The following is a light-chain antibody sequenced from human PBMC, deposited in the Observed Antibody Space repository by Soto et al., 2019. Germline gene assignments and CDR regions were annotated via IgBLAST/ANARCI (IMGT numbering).Light chain of an antibody. CDR3: QQYHDRWT. V-gene: IGKV3-15*01. Sequence: EIVMTQSPATLSVSPGERAILSCRASQSVSINLAWYQQKPGQAPRLFIYGASTRATGVPARFSGSGSGTEFTLAISSLQSEDFAVYFCQQYHDRWTFGQGTKVDVK. CDR1: QSVSIN. CDR2: GAS. J-gene: IGKJ1*01.